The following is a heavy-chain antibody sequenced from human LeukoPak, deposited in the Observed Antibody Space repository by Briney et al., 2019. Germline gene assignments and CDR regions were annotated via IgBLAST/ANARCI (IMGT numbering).Heavy chain of an antibody. V-gene: IGHV4-34*01. CDR2: INHSGST. CDR3: ARDQQGNFDY. J-gene: IGHJ4*02. D-gene: IGHD7-27*01. Sequence: SETLSLTCAAYGGSFSGYYWSWIRQPPGKGLEWIGEINHSGSTNYNPSLKSRVTISVDTSKNQFSLKLSSVTAADAAVYYCARDQQGNFDYWGQGTLVTVSS. CDR1: GGSFSGYY.